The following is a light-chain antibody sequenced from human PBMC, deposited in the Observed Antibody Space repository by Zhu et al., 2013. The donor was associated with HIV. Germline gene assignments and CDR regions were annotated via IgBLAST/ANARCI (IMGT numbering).Light chain of an antibody. CDR2: DAS. CDR1: ETIRNNY. J-gene: IGKJ3*01. CDR3: QQSYSTPPRT. V-gene: IGKV3D-20*02. Sequence: ETVLTQSPVTLSLSPGERATLSCRTSETIRNNYLAWYQHKPGRAPSLLIYDASSRATGIPDRFRGSGSGTDFTLTISSLQPEDFATYYCQQSYSTPPRTFGPGTKSGYQT.